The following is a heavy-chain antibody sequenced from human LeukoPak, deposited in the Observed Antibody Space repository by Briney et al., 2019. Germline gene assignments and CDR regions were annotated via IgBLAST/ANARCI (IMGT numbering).Heavy chain of an antibody. J-gene: IGHJ4*02. CDR2: ISSSGSTI. D-gene: IGHD1-26*01. V-gene: IGHV3-48*03. Sequence: GGSLRLSCAASGVTFSSYEMNWVRQAPGKGLEWVSYISSSGSTIYYADSVKGRFTISRDNAKNSLYLQMNSLRAEDTAVYYCAREDSGSSNFDYWGQGTLVTVSS. CDR3: AREDSGSSNFDY. CDR1: GVTFSSYE.